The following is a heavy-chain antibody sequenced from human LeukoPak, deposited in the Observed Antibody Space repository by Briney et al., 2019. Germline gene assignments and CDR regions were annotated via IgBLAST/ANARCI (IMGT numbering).Heavy chain of an antibody. CDR1: GFTFSSYE. CDR3: ARGPDIVVVVAAAPGWFDP. CDR2: ISSSGSTI. Sequence: GGSLRLSCAASGFTFSSYEMNWVRQAPGKGLEWVSYISSSGSTICYADSVKGRFTISRDNAKNSLYLQMNSLRAEDTAVYYCARGPDIVVVVAAAPGWFDPWGQGTLVTVSS. D-gene: IGHD2-15*01. J-gene: IGHJ5*02. V-gene: IGHV3-48*03.